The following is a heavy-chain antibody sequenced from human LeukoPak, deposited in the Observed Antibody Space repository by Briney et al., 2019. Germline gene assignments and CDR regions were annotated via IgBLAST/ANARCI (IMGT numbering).Heavy chain of an antibody. CDR1: GFTFSSYA. D-gene: IGHD2-15*01. J-gene: IGHJ5*02. CDR3: AKDQVDIVVLDP. CDR2: ISGSGGST. Sequence: GGSLRLSCAASGFTFSSYAMSWVRQAPGKGLEWVSAISGSGGSTYYADSVKSRFTISRDNSKNTLYLQMNSLRAEDTAVYYCAKDQVDIVVLDPWGQGTLVTVSS. V-gene: IGHV3-23*01.